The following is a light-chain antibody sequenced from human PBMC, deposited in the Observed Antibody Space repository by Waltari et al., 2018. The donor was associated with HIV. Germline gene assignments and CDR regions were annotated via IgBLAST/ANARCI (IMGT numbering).Light chain of an antibody. V-gene: IGLV1-44*01. CDR1: SSKIGSNT. J-gene: IGLJ3*02. Sequence: QSVLTQPPSASGTPGPRVTISCSGSSSKIGSNTETWYHQLPGTAPKLLIYSNNQRPSGVPDRFSGSKSGTSASLAISGLQSEDEADYYCAAWDDSLNGRWVFGGGTKLTVL. CDR3: AAWDDSLNGRWV. CDR2: SNN.